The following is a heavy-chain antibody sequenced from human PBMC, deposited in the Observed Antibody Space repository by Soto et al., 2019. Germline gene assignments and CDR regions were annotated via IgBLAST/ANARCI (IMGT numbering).Heavy chain of an antibody. J-gene: IGHJ6*03. CDR3: AAGYCSSTSCYGSRYYYYMDV. Sequence: SETLSVTCAVYGGSFSGYYWSWILKPPGKGLEWIGEINHSGSTNYNPSLKSRVTISVDTSKNQFSLKLSSVTAADTAVYYCAAGYCSSTSCYGSRYYYYMDVWGKGTTVTVSS. V-gene: IGHV4-34*01. CDR1: GGSFSGYY. CDR2: INHSGST. D-gene: IGHD2-2*01.